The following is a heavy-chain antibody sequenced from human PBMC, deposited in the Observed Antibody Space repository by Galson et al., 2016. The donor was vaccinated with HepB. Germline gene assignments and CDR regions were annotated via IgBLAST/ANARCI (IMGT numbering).Heavy chain of an antibody. CDR1: GFTFSHAW. CDR3: ARDGSGWLFDS. CDR2: INGKSDGGTT. Sequence: SLRLSCAASGFTFSHAWMTWVRQAPGKGLEWVGRINGKSDGGTTDYATPVKGRFTISRDDSKNKLFLQMNSLKTEDTAVYYCARDGSGWLFDSWGQGTLVTVSS. J-gene: IGHJ4*02. V-gene: IGHV3-15*01. D-gene: IGHD6-19*01.